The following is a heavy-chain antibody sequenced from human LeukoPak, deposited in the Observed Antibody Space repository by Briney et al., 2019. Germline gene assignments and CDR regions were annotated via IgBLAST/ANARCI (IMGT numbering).Heavy chain of an antibody. J-gene: IGHJ4*02. Sequence: PSETLSLTCSVSGGSVSNYYWSWIRQPPGKGLEWIGYVYYTGSTNYNPSLKSRVTMFEDKSKNQFSLRLYSVTVADTAVYYCARHFAYSSSSYFDYWGQGSLVTISS. CDR2: VYYTGST. D-gene: IGHD6-6*01. CDR1: GGSVSNYY. CDR3: ARHFAYSSSSYFDY. V-gene: IGHV4-59*08.